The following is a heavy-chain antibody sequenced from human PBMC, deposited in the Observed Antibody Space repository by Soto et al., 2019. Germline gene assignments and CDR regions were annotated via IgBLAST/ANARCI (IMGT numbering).Heavy chain of an antibody. CDR1: GGTFSSYG. CDR2: IIPILGTT. J-gene: IGHJ6*01. V-gene: IGHV1-69*01. Sequence: QVQLVQSGAEVKKPGSSVKVSCKGSGGTFSSYGINWVRQAPGKGLEWMGGIIPILGTTNYAQKFQDRVTITADESTSTAYMELSSLRSEDTAVYYCTRVGVTLSKDSYYYAMDVW. CDR3: TRVGVTLSKDSYYYAMDV. D-gene: IGHD3-16*01.